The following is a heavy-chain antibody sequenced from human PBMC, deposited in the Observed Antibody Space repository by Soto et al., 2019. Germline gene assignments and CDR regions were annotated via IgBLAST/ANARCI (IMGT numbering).Heavy chain of an antibody. CDR2: IIPIFGTA. V-gene: IGHV1-69*13. J-gene: IGHJ4*02. D-gene: IGHD3-22*01. Sequence: GASVKVSCKASGGTFSSYAISWVRQAPGQGLEWMGGIIPIFGTANYAQKFQGRVTITADESTSTAYMELSSLRSEDTAVYYCAREPFHSSGYVRFEYWGQGTLVTVSS. CDR1: GGTFSSYA. CDR3: AREPFHSSGYVRFEY.